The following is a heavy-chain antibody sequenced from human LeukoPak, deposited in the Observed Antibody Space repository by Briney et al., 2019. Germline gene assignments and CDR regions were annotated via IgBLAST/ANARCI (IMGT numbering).Heavy chain of an antibody. Sequence: GASVKVSCKASGYTFTSYGISWVRQAPGQGLEWMGWISAYSGNTNYAQKLQGRVTMTTDTSTSTAYMELRSLRSDDTAVYYCARHSMVRGVINFDYWGQGTLVTVSS. V-gene: IGHV1-18*01. CDR2: ISAYSGNT. CDR1: GYTFTSYG. D-gene: IGHD3-10*01. J-gene: IGHJ4*02. CDR3: ARHSMVRGVINFDY.